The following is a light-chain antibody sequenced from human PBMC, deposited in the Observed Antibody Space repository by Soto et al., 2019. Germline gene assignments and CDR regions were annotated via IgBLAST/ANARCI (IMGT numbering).Light chain of an antibody. V-gene: IGKV3-11*01. CDR3: QHRSDWPT. J-gene: IGKJ2*01. Sequence: EIVLTQSPATLSLSPGERAALSCRASRSVSNYLAWYQQKPGQAPRLLIYDASNRATGIPARFSGSGSGTDFTLTISSLEPEDFAVYYCQHRSDWPTFGQGTKVDIK. CDR2: DAS. CDR1: RSVSNY.